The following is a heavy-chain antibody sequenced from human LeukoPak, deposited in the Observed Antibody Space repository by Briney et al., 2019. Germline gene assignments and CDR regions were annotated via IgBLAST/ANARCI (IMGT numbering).Heavy chain of an antibody. CDR3: ASYGSGSYYGY. D-gene: IGHD3-10*01. Sequence: PSETLSLTCAVYGGSFSGYYWSWIRQPPGKGLEWIGEINHSGSTNYSPSLKSRVTISVDTSKNQFSLKLSSVTAADTAVYYCASYGSGSYYGYWGQGTLVTVSS. J-gene: IGHJ4*02. CDR1: GGSFSGYY. V-gene: IGHV4-34*01. CDR2: INHSGST.